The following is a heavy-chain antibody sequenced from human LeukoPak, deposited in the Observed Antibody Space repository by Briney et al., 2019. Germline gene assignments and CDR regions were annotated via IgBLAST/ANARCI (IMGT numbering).Heavy chain of an antibody. D-gene: IGHD5-24*01. Sequence: SETLSLTCAVYGGSFNDYYWNWIRQPPGKELEWIGEINLRGSTTYNPSLKSRVTISLDESKNQFSLKLSSVTAADTAVYYCARGDGYNYDFDYWGQGTLVTVSS. CDR3: ARGDGYNYDFDY. V-gene: IGHV4-34*01. CDR1: GGSFNDYY. CDR2: INLRGST. J-gene: IGHJ4*02.